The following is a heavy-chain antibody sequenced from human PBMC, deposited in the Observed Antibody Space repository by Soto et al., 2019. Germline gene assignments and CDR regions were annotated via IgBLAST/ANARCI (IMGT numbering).Heavy chain of an antibody. D-gene: IGHD6-13*01. V-gene: IGHV3-30*18. CDR3: AKPISSWYHYYGMDV. CDR2: ISYDGSNK. CDR1: GFTFSSYG. J-gene: IGHJ6*02. Sequence: GGSLRLSCAASGFTFSSYGMHWFRQAPGKGLEWVAVISYDGSNKYYADSVKGRFTISRDNSKNTLYLQMNSLRAEDTAVYYCAKPISSWYHYYGMDVWGQGTTVTVSS.